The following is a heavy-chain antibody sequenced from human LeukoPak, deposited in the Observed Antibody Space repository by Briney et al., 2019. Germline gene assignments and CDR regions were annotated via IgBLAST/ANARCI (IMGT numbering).Heavy chain of an antibody. Sequence: GGSLRLSCAVSGFTFTGYAMSWVRQAPGKGLEWVSAISGSGHSTDYADSVKGRFTISRDNSKNTLYLQMNSLRAEDTAVYYCAELGITMIGGVWGKGTTVTISS. CDR1: GFTFTGYA. CDR2: ISGSGHST. D-gene: IGHD3-10*02. CDR3: AELGITMIGGV. J-gene: IGHJ6*04. V-gene: IGHV3-23*01.